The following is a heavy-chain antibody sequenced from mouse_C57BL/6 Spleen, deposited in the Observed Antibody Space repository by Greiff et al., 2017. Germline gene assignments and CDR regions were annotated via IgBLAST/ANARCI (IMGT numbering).Heavy chain of an antibody. J-gene: IGHJ1*03. V-gene: IGHV1-64*01. D-gene: IGHD2-14*01. Sequence: QVQLQQPGAELVKPGASVKLSCKASGYTFTSYWMHWVKQRPGQGLEWIGMIHPNSGSTNYNEKFKSKATLTVDKSSSTAYMQLSSLTSEDSAVYYCARSVREEYVDVWGKGTTVTVSS. CDR2: IHPNSGST. CDR3: ARSVREEYVDV. CDR1: GYTFTSYW.